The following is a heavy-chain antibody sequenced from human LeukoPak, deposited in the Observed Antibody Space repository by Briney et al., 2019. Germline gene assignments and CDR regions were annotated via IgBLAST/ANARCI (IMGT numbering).Heavy chain of an antibody. V-gene: IGHV4-59*01. CDR3: ARGNCSGGSCYSGY. D-gene: IGHD2-15*01. Sequence: PSETLSLTCTVSGGSISSYYWSWIRQPPGKGLEWIGYIYYSGSTNYNPSLKSRVTISVDTSKSQFSLKLSSVTAADTAVYYCARGNCSGGSCYSGYWGQGTLVTVSS. CDR1: GGSISSYY. CDR2: IYYSGST. J-gene: IGHJ4*02.